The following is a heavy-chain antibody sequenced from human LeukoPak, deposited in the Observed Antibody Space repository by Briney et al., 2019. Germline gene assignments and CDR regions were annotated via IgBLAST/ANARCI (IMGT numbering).Heavy chain of an antibody. V-gene: IGHV3-30-3*01. CDR1: GFNFSSYA. Sequence: GGSLRLSCAASGFNFSSYAMHWVRQAPGKGLEWVAVISDDGSNKYYADSVKGRFTISRDNSKNTLYLQMNSLRTEDTAVYYCARDQRIGGYSYGLTGNFDYWGQGTLVTVSS. CDR2: ISDDGSNK. J-gene: IGHJ4*02. D-gene: IGHD5-18*01. CDR3: ARDQRIGGYSYGLTGNFDY.